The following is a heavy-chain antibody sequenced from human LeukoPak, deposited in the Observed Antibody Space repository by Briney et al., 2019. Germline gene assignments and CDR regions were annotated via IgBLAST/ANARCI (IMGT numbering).Heavy chain of an antibody. V-gene: IGHV3-64D*09. D-gene: IGHD6-13*01. J-gene: IGHJ4*02. CDR1: GFTFSSYA. Sequence: PGGSLRLSCSASGFTFSSYAMHWVRQAPGKGLEYVSAISSNGGSTYYAVSVKGRFTISRDNSKNTLYLQMSSLRAEDTAVYYCVKSGYSSSWYFQFDYWGQGTLVTVSS. CDR2: ISSNGGST. CDR3: VKSGYSSSWYFQFDY.